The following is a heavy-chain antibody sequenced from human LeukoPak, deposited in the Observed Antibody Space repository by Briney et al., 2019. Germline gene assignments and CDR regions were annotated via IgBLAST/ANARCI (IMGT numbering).Heavy chain of an antibody. D-gene: IGHD4-23*01. CDR3: TRDEGATVATYRFDF. CDR1: GSTFSNYS. Sequence: PGGSLRLSCAASGSTFSNYSMNWVRQAPGKGLEWVSYISRSSNTIYYADSVKGRFTISRDNAKTSLYLQMSSLRAEDTAVYYCTRDEGATVATYRFDFWGRGTLVTVSS. V-gene: IGHV3-48*01. J-gene: IGHJ4*02. CDR2: ISRSSNTI.